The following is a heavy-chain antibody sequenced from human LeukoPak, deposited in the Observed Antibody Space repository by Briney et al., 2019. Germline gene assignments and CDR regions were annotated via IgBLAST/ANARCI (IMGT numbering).Heavy chain of an antibody. CDR3: ARRPMIPFGGAQYYFNY. D-gene: IGHD3-16*01. V-gene: IGHV5-51*01. J-gene: IGHJ4*02. CDR1: GYSFTSYW. Sequence: GESLKISCKGSGYSFTSYWIGWVRQMPGKGLEWMGIIYPGDPNTKYSPSFQGQVTISADKSIRTAYLQWSSLEASDTAMYYCARRPMIPFGGAQYYFNYWGQGTLVTVSS. CDR2: IYPGDPNT.